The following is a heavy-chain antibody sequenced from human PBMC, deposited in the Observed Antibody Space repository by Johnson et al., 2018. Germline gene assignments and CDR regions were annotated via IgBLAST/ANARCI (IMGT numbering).Heavy chain of an antibody. V-gene: IGHV3-33*03. CDR1: GFTFRIYG. CDR3: ANWGS. J-gene: IGHJ3*01. Sequence: VQLVETGGGVVQPGRSLRLSCAASGFTFRIYGMHWIRQAPGKGLEWVAIIWKDGSNQNYADSVKGRFTISRDNSKNTVYMQINRLRAEDTAVYNCANWGSGGQGTMVTVSS. CDR2: IWKDGSNQ. D-gene: IGHD2-15*01.